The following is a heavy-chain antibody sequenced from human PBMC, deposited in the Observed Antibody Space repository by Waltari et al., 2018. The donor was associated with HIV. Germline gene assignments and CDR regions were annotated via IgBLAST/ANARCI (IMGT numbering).Heavy chain of an antibody. CDR3: AKTKFGELLYYLDS. J-gene: IGHJ4*02. V-gene: IGHV1-69*12. Sequence: QVRLVQSGAEVKKPGSSVKVSCKASRGTFSNYVISWVRQAPGQGLQWMGGIIPIFGTPNYAQRFQGRLTITADESTSTAYMELSSLRSEDTAVYFCAKTKFGELLYYLDSWGRGTTVIVTA. CDR2: IIPIFGTP. D-gene: IGHD3-16*01. CDR1: RGTFSNYV.